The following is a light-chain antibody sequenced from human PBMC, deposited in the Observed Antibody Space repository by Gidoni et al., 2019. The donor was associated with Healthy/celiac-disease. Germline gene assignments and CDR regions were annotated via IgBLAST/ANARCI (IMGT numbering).Light chain of an antibody. J-gene: IGKJ2*04. V-gene: IGKV3-11*01. CDR2: DAS. CDR3: QQRSNMCS. CDR1: QSVSSY. Sequence: DILLTQSPATLSLSPGERATLSCRASQSVSSYLAWYQQKPGQAPRLLIYDASNRATGIPARFSGSGSGTDFTLTISSLEPEDFAVYCCQQRSNMCSFGQGTKLEIK.